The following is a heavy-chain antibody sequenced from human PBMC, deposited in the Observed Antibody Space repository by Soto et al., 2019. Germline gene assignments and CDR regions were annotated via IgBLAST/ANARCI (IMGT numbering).Heavy chain of an antibody. CDR3: ANGRGKYYYYYYGMDV. CDR1: GFTFSSYA. J-gene: IGHJ6*02. Sequence: EVQLLESGGGLVQPGGSLRLSCAASGFTFSSYAMSWVRQAPGKGLEWVSAISGSGGSTYYADSVKGRFTISRDNSKNTLYLQMNSLRAEDTAVYYCANGRGKYYYYYYGMDVWGQGTTVTVSS. CDR2: ISGSGGST. V-gene: IGHV3-23*01.